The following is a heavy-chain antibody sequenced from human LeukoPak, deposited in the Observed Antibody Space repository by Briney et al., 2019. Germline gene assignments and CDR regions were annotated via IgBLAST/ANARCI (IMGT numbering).Heavy chain of an antibody. J-gene: IGHJ3*02. D-gene: IGHD3-16*01. Sequence: GASVKVSCKASGGTFSSYAISWVRQAPGQGLEWMGGIIPIFGTANYAQEFQGRVTITTDESTSTAYMALSSLRSEDTAVYYCARVGGGPFDAFDIWGQGTMVTVSS. CDR1: GGTFSSYA. CDR3: ARVGGGPFDAFDI. V-gene: IGHV1-69*05. CDR2: IIPIFGTA.